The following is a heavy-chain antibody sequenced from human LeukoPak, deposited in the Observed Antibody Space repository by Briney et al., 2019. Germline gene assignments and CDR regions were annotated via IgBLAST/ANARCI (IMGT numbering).Heavy chain of an antibody. CDR2: IYTSGST. J-gene: IGHJ6*03. Sequence: PSEILSLTCTVSGGSISSYYWSWIRQPAGKGLEWIGRIYTSGSTNYNPSLKSRVTMSVDTSKNQFSLKLSSVTAADTAVYYCARDSPSILHARLTIFGVPYMDVWGKGTTVTVSS. CDR3: ARDSPSILHARLTIFGVPYMDV. D-gene: IGHD3-3*01. V-gene: IGHV4-4*07. CDR1: GGSISSYY.